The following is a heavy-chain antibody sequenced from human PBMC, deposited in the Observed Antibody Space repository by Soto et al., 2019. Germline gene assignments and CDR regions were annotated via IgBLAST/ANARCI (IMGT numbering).Heavy chain of an antibody. Sequence: PSQTLSLTCAISGDSVSSDSAAWNWIRQSPSRGLEWLGRTYYGSKWYNDYTVSVKSRITISPDTSKNQFSLQLNSVTPEDTAVYYSAREVATTYCFDYWGQGTLVTVSS. CDR3: AREVATTYCFDY. CDR2: TYYGSKWYN. D-gene: IGHD5-12*01. J-gene: IGHJ4*02. V-gene: IGHV6-1*01. CDR1: GDSVSSDSAA.